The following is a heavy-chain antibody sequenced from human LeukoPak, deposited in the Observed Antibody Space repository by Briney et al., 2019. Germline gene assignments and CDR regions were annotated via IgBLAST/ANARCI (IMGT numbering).Heavy chain of an antibody. D-gene: IGHD1-1*01. CDR3: ARINWDDAFDI. Sequence: SQTLSLTCAISGDTVSSSIAVWNWIRQSPSRGVEWLGKTYYRSTWHHAYEVSVTGRLTITPDTSKNQFSLQLNSVTPDDTAVYYCARINWDDAFDIWGQGTMVTVSS. J-gene: IGHJ3*02. V-gene: IGHV6-1*01. CDR1: GDTVSSSIAV. CDR2: TYYRSTWHH.